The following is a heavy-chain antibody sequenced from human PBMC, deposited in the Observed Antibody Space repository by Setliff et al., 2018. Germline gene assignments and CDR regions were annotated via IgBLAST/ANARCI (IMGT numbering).Heavy chain of an antibody. Sequence: SETLSLTCTVSGGSINNYYWSWIRQPAGKGLEWIGDINHSGGTNYNPSLKSRVTISVDASKKQFSLKLYSATAADSAVYFCARYPRRGNGWYPYYVDVWGKGTTVTVSS. CDR3: ARYPRRGNGWYPYYVDV. D-gene: IGHD6-19*01. V-gene: IGHV4-4*07. CDR2: INHSGGT. CDR1: GGSINNYY. J-gene: IGHJ6*03.